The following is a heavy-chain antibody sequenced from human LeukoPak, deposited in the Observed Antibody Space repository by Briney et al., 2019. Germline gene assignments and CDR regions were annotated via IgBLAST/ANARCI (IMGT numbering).Heavy chain of an antibody. Sequence: PSETLSLTCTVSGGSISSYYWSWIRQPPGKGLEWIGYIYYSGSTNYNPSLKSRVTISVDTSKNQFSLKLSSVTAADTAVYYCARLPALGSSWYYFDYWGQGTLVTVSS. J-gene: IGHJ4*02. D-gene: IGHD6-13*01. CDR2: IYYSGST. CDR3: ARLPALGSSWYYFDY. CDR1: GGSISSYY. V-gene: IGHV4-59*01.